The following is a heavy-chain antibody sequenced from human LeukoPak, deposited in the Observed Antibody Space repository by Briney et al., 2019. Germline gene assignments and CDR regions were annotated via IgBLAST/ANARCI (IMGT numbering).Heavy chain of an antibody. J-gene: IGHJ5*02. V-gene: IGHV3-48*01. D-gene: IGHD1-26*01. CDR2: ICSSTSTR. CDR3: ARGPVVGATGWHFGR. Sequence: PGWSLRLSCAASGFTLSSYSMNWVRQAPGKGREGVSYICSSTSTRYCADSLKGRFTISRDSAKNSLYLQINSLTCDDRAVYYWARGPVVGATGWHFGRWGQRTLVTVSS. CDR1: GFTLSSYS.